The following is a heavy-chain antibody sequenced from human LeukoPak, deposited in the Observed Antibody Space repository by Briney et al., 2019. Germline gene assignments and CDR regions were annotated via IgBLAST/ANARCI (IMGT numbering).Heavy chain of an antibody. V-gene: IGHV1-69*04. D-gene: IGHD3-22*01. Sequence: ASVKVSCKASGGTFSSYAISWVRQAPGQGLEWMGRIIPILGIANYAQKFQGRVTITADKSTSTAYMELSSLRSEDTAVHYCARVSYYYDSYPFTPLFFDYWGQGTLVTVSS. CDR1: GGTFSSYA. CDR2: IIPILGIA. CDR3: ARVSYYYDSYPFTPLFFDY. J-gene: IGHJ4*02.